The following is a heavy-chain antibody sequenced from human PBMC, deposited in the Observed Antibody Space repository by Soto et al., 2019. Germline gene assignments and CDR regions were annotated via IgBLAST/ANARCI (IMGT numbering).Heavy chain of an antibody. CDR3: ARFLANYDFWSGYSGNFDY. CDR1: GYTFTGYY. V-gene: IGHV1-2*02. Sequence: QVPLVQSGAEVKKPGASVKVSCKASGYTFTGYYTHWVRQAPGQGLEWMGWINPNSGGTNYAQKFQGRVTMTRDTSISTAYMELSRLRSDDTAVYYCARFLANYDFWSGYSGNFDYWGQGTLVTVSS. J-gene: IGHJ4*02. D-gene: IGHD3-3*01. CDR2: INPNSGGT.